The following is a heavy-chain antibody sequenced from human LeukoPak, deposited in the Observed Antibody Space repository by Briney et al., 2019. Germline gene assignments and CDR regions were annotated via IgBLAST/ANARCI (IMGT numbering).Heavy chain of an antibody. CDR1: GFTFNNYA. D-gene: IGHD2-15*01. V-gene: IGHV3-23*01. J-gene: IGHJ6*02. CDR3: AKAPPAATNYYYGMDV. CDR2: VSGRGGAT. Sequence: GGSLRLSCAASGFTFNNYAMTWVRQAPGKGLEWVSAVSGRGGATYYADSVKGRFTISRDDSKNTLYLQMNSLRAEDTAVYHCAKAPPAATNYYYGMDVWGQGTTVTVSS.